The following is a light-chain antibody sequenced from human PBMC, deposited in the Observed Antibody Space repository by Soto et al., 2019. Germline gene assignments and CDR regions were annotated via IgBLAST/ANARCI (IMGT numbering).Light chain of an antibody. Sequence: IVMTQSPATLSVSPGERATLSCRASQSVSSNLAWYQQQPGQAPRLLIYGASTRATGIPARFSGSGSGTEFTLTISSLQSEDFAVYYCQQYNNWPGTFGQGTKLEIK. CDR1: QSVSSN. J-gene: IGKJ2*01. V-gene: IGKV3-15*01. CDR2: GAS. CDR3: QQYNNWPGT.